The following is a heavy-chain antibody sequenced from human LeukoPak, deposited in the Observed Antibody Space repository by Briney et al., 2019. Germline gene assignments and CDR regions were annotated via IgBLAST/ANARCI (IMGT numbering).Heavy chain of an antibody. CDR2: ISSSGSTI. J-gene: IGHJ4*02. D-gene: IGHD3-10*01. CDR3: AADTDYYGSGSY. CDR1: GFTFSDYY. Sequence: PGGSLRLSCAVSGFTFSDYYMSWIRQAPGKGLEWVSYISSSGSTIYYADSVKGRFTIYRDNAKNSLYLQMNSLRAEDTAVYYCAADTDYYGSGSYWGQGTLVTVSS. V-gene: IGHV3-11*01.